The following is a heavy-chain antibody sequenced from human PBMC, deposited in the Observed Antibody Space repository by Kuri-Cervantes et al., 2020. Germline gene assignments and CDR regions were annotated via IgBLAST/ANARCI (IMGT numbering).Heavy chain of an antibody. CDR3: RGTGYDFDY. Sequence: GESLKISCAASGFTFSNAWMSWVRQAPGKGLEWVGRIKSKTDGGTTGYAAPVKGRFTISRDDSKNTLYLQMNSLKTEDTAVYYCRGTGYDFDYWGQGTLVTVSS. V-gene: IGHV3-15*01. D-gene: IGHD5-12*01. J-gene: IGHJ4*02. CDR2: IKSKTDGGTT. CDR1: GFTFSNAW.